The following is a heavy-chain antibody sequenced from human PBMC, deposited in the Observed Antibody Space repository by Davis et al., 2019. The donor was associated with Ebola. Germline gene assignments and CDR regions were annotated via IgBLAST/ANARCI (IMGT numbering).Heavy chain of an antibody. Sequence: GESLKISCAASGFTFSSYSMNWVRQAPGKGLEWVSSISSSSSYIYYADSVKGRFTISRDNAKNSLYLQMNSLRAEDKAVYYGEKVGGSGTYWGQGTLVTVSS. J-gene: IGHJ4*02. CDR1: GFTFSSYS. CDR2: ISSSSSYI. CDR3: EKVGGSGTY. D-gene: IGHD3-10*01. V-gene: IGHV3-21*04.